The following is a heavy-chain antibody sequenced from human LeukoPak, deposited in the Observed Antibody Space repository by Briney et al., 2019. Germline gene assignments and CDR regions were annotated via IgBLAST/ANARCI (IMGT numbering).Heavy chain of an antibody. CDR1: GFTFSSYA. D-gene: IGHD5-24*01. Sequence: PGGSLRLSCAASGFTFSSYAMSWVRQAPGKGLEWVSAISGSGGSTYYADFVKGRFTISRDNSKNTLYLQMNSLRAEDTALYYCAKSEMATIKTPSFDYWGQGTLVTVSS. CDR2: ISGSGGST. CDR3: AKSEMATIKTPSFDY. J-gene: IGHJ4*02. V-gene: IGHV3-23*01.